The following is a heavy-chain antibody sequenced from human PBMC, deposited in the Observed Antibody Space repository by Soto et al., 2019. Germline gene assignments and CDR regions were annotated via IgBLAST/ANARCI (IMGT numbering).Heavy chain of an antibody. J-gene: IGHJ3*02. CDR1: GFTFSSYW. V-gene: IGHV3-7*03. CDR3: ARDLNGYPDDAFDI. CDR2: IKQDGSEK. D-gene: IGHD1-1*01. Sequence: GGSLRLSCAASGFTFSSYWMSWVRQAPGKGLEWVANIKQDGSEKYYVDSVKGRFTISRDNAKNSLYLQMNSLRAEDTAVYYCARDLNGYPDDAFDIWGQGTMVTVSS.